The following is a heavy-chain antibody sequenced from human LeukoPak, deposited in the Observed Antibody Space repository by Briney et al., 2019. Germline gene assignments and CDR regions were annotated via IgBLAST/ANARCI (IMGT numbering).Heavy chain of an antibody. J-gene: IGHJ5*02. D-gene: IGHD6-13*01. Sequence: PSETLSLTCTVSGGSISSSSYYWGWIRQPPGKGLEWIGSIYYSGSTYYNPSFKSRVTISVDTSKNQFSLKLSSVTAADTAVYYCARGDGEAASLWENWFDPWGQGTLVTVSS. CDR2: IYYSGST. CDR1: GGSISSSSYY. V-gene: IGHV4-39*07. CDR3: ARGDGEAASLWENWFDP.